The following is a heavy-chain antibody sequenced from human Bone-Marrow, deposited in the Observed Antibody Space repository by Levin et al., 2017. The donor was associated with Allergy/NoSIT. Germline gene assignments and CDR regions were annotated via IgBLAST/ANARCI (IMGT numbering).Heavy chain of an antibody. Sequence: PGGSLRLSCAASGFTFSSYGMHWVRQAPGKGLEWVAVISYDGSNKYYADSVKGRFTISRDNSKNTLYLQMNSLRAEDTAVYYCAKIYGSAISWYYYYGMDVWGQGTTVTVSS. CDR1: GFTFSSYG. D-gene: IGHD3-10*01. J-gene: IGHJ6*02. CDR2: ISYDGSNK. CDR3: AKIYGSAISWYYYYGMDV. V-gene: IGHV3-30*18.